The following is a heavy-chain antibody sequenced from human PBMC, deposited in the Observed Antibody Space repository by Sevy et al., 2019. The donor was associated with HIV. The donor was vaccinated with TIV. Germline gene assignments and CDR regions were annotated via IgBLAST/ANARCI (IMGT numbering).Heavy chain of an antibody. D-gene: IGHD3-10*01. J-gene: IGHJ3*02. V-gene: IGHV4-61*02. CDR1: GGSISSGSYY. CDR2: IYTSGST. CDR3: ARDLLWFGELSYDAFDI. Sequence: SETLSLTCTVSGGSISSGSYYWSWIRQPAGKGLEWIGRIYTSGSTNYNPSLKSRVTISVDTSKNQFSLKLSSVTAADTAVYYCARDLLWFGELSYDAFDIWGQGTMVTVSS.